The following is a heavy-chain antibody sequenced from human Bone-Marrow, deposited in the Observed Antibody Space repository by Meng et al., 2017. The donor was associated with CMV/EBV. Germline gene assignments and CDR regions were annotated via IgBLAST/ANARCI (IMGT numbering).Heavy chain of an antibody. V-gene: IGHV6-1*01. CDR1: GDSVSSNSAA. CDR3: ARGRCSSTSCYKGVIRAFDS. CDR2: TYYRSKWYN. D-gene: IGHD2-2*02. J-gene: IGHJ3*02. Sequence: SQTLSLTCAISGDSVSSNSAAWNWIRQSPSRGLEWLGRTYYRSKWYNDYAVSVKSRITINPDTSKNQFSLQLNSVTPEDTAVYYCARGRCSSTSCYKGVIRAFDSWGQGTMVTVSS.